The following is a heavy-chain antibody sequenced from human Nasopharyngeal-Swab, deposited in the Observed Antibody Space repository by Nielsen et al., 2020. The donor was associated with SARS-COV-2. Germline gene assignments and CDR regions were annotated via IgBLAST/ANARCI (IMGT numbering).Heavy chain of an antibody. CDR1: GFTLSSYE. D-gene: IGHD2-2*01. CDR3: ARDYCSSTSCYDY. Sequence: GESLKISCAASGFTLSSYEMNWVRQAPGKGLEWVSYISRSGSTRYYADSVKGRFTISRDNAKTSLYLQMNSLRAEDTAVYYCARDYCSSTSCYDYWGQGTLVTVSS. V-gene: IGHV3-48*03. CDR2: ISRSGSTR. J-gene: IGHJ4*02.